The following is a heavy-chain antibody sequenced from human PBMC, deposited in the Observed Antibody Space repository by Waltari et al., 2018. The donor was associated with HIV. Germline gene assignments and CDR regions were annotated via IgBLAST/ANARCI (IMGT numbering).Heavy chain of an antibody. J-gene: IGHJ6*02. CDR3: ARGGNYDFWSGWYDYYYGMDV. CDR2: ISTNGNYK. V-gene: IGHV3-21*01. D-gene: IGHD3-3*01. Sequence: GGGLVKPGGSLRLSCAASGFSFSSHSINWVRQAPGKGLEWVSSISTNGNYKYYTDSVKGRFTISRDNAKNSLYLQMNSLRAEDTAVYYCARGGNYDFWSGWYDYYYGMDVWGQGTTVTVSS. CDR1: GFSFSSHS.